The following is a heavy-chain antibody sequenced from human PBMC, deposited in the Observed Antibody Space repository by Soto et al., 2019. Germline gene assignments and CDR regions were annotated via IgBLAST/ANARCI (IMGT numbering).Heavy chain of an antibody. V-gene: IGHV3-23*01. CDR1: GFTFSSYA. CDR2: ISGSGDST. D-gene: IGHD6-13*01. CDR3: ARDEAAQYYFDY. Sequence: GGSLRLSCAASGFTFSSYAMNWVRQAPGKGLEWVSVISGSGDSTYYADSVKGRFTISRDNAKNTLYLQMNSLRAEDTAVYYCARDEAAQYYFDYWGQGTLVTVSS. J-gene: IGHJ4*02.